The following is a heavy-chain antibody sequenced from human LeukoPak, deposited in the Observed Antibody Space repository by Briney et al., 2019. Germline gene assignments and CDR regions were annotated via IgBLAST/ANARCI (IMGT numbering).Heavy chain of an antibody. CDR3: ARVPAVSGWYSFMDV. J-gene: IGHJ6*03. D-gene: IGHD2-15*01. V-gene: IGHV4-59*01. Sequence: SETLSLTCSVSGGSICSYSWSWIRQPPGKRREWIGDIYYTGTTNYNPSLKSRVTISVNTSKNQFSLKLSSVAAADTAVYYCARVPAVSGWYSFMDVWGKGTTVTVS. CDR2: IYYTGTT. CDR1: GGSICSYS.